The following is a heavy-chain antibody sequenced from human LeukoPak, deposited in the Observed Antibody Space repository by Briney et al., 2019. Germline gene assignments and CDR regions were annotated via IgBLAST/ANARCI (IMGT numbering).Heavy chain of an antibody. CDR1: GFTFRSYG. J-gene: IGHJ4*02. V-gene: IGHV3-48*01. Sequence: GGSLRPSCAVSGFTFRSYGMNWVRQAPGKGLEWVSYISTGSTTISYADSVKGRLTISRDNAKSSLYLEMNSLRAEDTAMYYCARGFYTPDYWGQGTLVTVSS. CDR3: ARGFYTPDY. CDR2: ISTGSTTI.